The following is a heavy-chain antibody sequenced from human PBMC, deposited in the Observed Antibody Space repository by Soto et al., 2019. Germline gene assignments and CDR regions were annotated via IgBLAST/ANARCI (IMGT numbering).Heavy chain of an antibody. CDR1: GFTFSSNS. J-gene: IGHJ4*02. Sequence: EVQLVESGGGLVKPGGSLRLSCAASGFTFSSNSMKWVRQAPGKGLEWVSLNSSSSSYIYYADSVKGRFTISRDNAKNSLYLQMNSLRAEDTAVYYCARVGYSSGWLPDYWGQGTLVTVSS. CDR2: NSSSSSYI. V-gene: IGHV3-21*01. D-gene: IGHD6-19*01. CDR3: ARVGYSSGWLPDY.